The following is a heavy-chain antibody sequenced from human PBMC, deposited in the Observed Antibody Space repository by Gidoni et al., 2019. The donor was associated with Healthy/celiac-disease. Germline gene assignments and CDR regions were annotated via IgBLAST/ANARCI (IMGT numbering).Heavy chain of an antibody. CDR1: GFTFSSYA. D-gene: IGHD3-10*01. CDR3: ARAHAHYGSGSPFDY. J-gene: IGHJ4*02. Sequence: QVQLVESGGGGVQPGRSLRLSCAASGFTFSSYAMHWVRQAPGKGLEWVAVISYDGSNKYYADSVKGRFTISRDNSKNTLYLQMNSLRAEDTAVYYCARAHAHYGSGSPFDYWGQGTLVTVSS. CDR2: ISYDGSNK. V-gene: IGHV3-30-3*01.